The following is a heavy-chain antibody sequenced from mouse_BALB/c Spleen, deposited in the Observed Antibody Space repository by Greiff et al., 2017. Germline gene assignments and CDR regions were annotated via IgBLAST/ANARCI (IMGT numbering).Heavy chain of an antibody. Sequence: EVQLQQSGTVLARPGASVKMSCKASGYSFTSYWMHWVKQRPGQGLEWIGAIYPGNSDTSYNQKFKGKAKLTAVTSASTAYMELSSLTNEDSAVYYCTRTAERGGLRQGSYFDYWGQGTTLTVSS. D-gene: IGHD2-2*01. V-gene: IGHV1-5*01. CDR1: GYSFTSYW. CDR3: TRTAERGGLRQGSYFDY. CDR2: IYPGNSDT. J-gene: IGHJ2*01.